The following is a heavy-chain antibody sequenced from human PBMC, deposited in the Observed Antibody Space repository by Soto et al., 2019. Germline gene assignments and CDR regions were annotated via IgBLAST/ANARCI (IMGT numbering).Heavy chain of an antibody. Sequence: PGESLKISCEASGYMFPIYHISWVRQMPGKGLEWVGKIDPSDSRTMYRPSSRARITISVDKSINTAYLEWGRLRASDTAIYYCARHYICRGGDCYYYGMDVWGQGTTVTVSS. J-gene: IGHJ6*02. CDR2: IDPSDSRT. CDR1: GYMFPIYH. D-gene: IGHD3-16*01. V-gene: IGHV5-10-1*01. CDR3: ARHYICRGGDCYYYGMDV.